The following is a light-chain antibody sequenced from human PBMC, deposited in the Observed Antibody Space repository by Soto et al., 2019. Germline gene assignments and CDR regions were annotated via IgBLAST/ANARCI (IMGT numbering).Light chain of an antibody. J-gene: IGKJ5*01. Sequence: DIQLTQSPSFLSASVGDRVTITCRASQDINTYLAWYQQKPGKAPKLLIFAACTLHYGVPSRFSGSGSGTEFTVTITSLQPEDFATYYCQQRKSYPITFGQGTRLEI. CDR2: AAC. CDR1: QDINTY. CDR3: QQRKSYPIT. V-gene: IGKV1-9*01.